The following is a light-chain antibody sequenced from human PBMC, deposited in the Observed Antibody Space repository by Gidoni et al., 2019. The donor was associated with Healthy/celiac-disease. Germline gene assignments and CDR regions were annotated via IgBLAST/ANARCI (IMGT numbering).Light chain of an antibody. CDR1: QSVSSN. V-gene: IGKV3-15*01. J-gene: IGKJ4*01. CDR2: GAS. CDR3: QQYNNWPRGLT. Sequence: EIVMPQSPATLSVSPGERATLSCRASQSVSSNLAWYQQKPGQAPRLLIYGASTRATGIPARLSGSGSGTEFTLTISSLQSEDFAVYYCQQYNNWPRGLTFGGGTKVEIK.